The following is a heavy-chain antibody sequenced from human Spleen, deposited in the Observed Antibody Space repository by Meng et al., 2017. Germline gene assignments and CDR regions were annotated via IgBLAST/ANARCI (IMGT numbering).Heavy chain of an antibody. CDR1: GGSISSYY. CDR3: ARGLNYYDSSGYYYDY. CDR2: IYYSGST. Sequence: SETLSLTCTVSGGSISSYYWSWIRQPPGKGLEWIGYIYYSGSTNYNPSLKSRVTISVDTSKNQFSLMLSSVTAADTAVYYCARGLNYYDSSGYYYDYWGQGTLVTVSS. V-gene: IGHV4-59*01. J-gene: IGHJ4*02. D-gene: IGHD3-22*01.